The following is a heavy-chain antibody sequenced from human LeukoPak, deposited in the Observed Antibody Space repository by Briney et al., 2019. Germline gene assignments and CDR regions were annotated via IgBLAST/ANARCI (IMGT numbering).Heavy chain of an antibody. Sequence: GGSLRLSCAASGFTFSSYSMNWVRQAPGKGLEWVSSISSSSNYIYYADSVKGRFTISRDNAKNSLYLQMNSLRAEDTAVYYCARSSYYYDSSGYYGASDAFDIWGQGTMVTVSS. J-gene: IGHJ3*02. CDR3: ARSSYYYDSSGYYGASDAFDI. V-gene: IGHV3-21*01. CDR1: GFTFSSYS. CDR2: ISSSSNYI. D-gene: IGHD3-22*01.